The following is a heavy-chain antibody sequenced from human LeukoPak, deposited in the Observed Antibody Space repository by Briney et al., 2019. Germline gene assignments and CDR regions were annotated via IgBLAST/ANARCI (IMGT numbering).Heavy chain of an antibody. Sequence: PGGSLRLSCAASGFTFDDYGMSWVRQAPGKGLEWVSGINWNGGSTGYADSVKGRFTISRDNAKNSLYLQMNSLRAEDTALYYCARHWPRYGSGRGFDYWGQGTLVTVSS. J-gene: IGHJ4*02. CDR1: GFTFDDYG. D-gene: IGHD3-10*01. V-gene: IGHV3-20*04. CDR3: ARHWPRYGSGRGFDY. CDR2: INWNGGST.